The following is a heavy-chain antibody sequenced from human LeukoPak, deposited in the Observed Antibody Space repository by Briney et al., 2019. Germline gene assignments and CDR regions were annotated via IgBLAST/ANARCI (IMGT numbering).Heavy chain of an antibody. J-gene: IGHJ3*02. CDR3: ARGGFIAAAEAFDI. Sequence: PSETLSLTCTVSGGSISSYYWSWIRQPPGKGLEWIGYIYYSGSTNYNPSLKGRVTISVDTSKNQFSLKLSSVTAADTAVYYCARGGFIAAAEAFDIWGQGTMVTVSS. D-gene: IGHD6-13*01. CDR1: GGSISSYY. V-gene: IGHV4-59*01. CDR2: IYYSGST.